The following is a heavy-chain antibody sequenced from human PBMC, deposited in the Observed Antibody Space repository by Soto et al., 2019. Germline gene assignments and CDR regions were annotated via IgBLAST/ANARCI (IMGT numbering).Heavy chain of an antibody. CDR1: GGSVSSGSYY. J-gene: IGHJ6*02. V-gene: IGHV4-61*01. CDR2: IYYSGRT. CDR3: ARDLSLDG. Sequence: QVQLQESGPGLVKPSETLSLTCTVSGGSVSSGSYYWSWIRQPPGKGLEWIGYIYYSGRTNYNPSPKGRVPITINTSKNPVSLKLSSVAAAEPAGDLCARDLSLDGWGQGTTVTVSS.